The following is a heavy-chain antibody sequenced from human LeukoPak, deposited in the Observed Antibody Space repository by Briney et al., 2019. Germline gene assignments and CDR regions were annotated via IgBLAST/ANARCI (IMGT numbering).Heavy chain of an antibody. D-gene: IGHD1-1*01. Sequence: SETLSLTCTVSGGSISSFFWSWIRQPPGKGLEWIGSMHYSGDTRYNPSLKSRVSLSIDTSKQQFSLRLSSVTAADTAVYYCARDLELERNRWNYFESWGQGTLVTVSS. J-gene: IGHJ4*02. CDR2: MHYSGDT. CDR3: ARDLELERNRWNYFES. V-gene: IGHV4-59*01. CDR1: GGSISSFF.